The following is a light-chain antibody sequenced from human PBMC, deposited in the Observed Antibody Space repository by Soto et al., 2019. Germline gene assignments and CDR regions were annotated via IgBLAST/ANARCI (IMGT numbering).Light chain of an antibody. J-gene: IGKJ5*01. CDR3: KQYGNSPRT. CDR2: GAS. CDR1: QSVSNNY. Sequence: EIVLTQSPGTLSLSPGERATLSCRASQSVSNNYLAWYQQKPGQAPRLLIYGASNRATGIPDRFSGSGSGTDFTLTIRRLEPEDFAVYFCKQYGNSPRTFGQGTRLEIK. V-gene: IGKV3-20*01.